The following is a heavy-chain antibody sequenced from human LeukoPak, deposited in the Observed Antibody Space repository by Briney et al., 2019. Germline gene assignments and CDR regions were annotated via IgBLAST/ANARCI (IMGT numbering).Heavy chain of an antibody. CDR3: ASRYCSGGSCYLYCFDY. CDR2: IYYSGST. CDR1: GGSISSSSYY. D-gene: IGHD2-15*01. J-gene: IGHJ4*02. V-gene: IGHV4-39*01. Sequence: SETLSLTCTVSGGSISSSSYYWGWIRQPPGKGLEWIGSIYYSGSTYYNPSLKSRVTISVDTSKNQFSLKLSSVTAADTAVYYCASRYCSGGSCYLYCFDYWGQGTLVTVSS.